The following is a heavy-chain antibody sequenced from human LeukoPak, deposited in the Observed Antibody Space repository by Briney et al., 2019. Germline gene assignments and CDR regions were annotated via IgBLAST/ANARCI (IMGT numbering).Heavy chain of an antibody. Sequence: GGSLRLSCAASGFTVRSNYMSWVRQAPGKGLDWVSAISASGGNTYYADSVKGRFTISRDNSKNTLDLQMNILRAEDTAVYFCAKVVRGFLVAFDIWGQGTMVTVSS. J-gene: IGHJ3*02. D-gene: IGHD3-10*01. CDR1: GFTVRSNY. CDR3: AKVVRGFLVAFDI. CDR2: ISASGGNT. V-gene: IGHV3-23*01.